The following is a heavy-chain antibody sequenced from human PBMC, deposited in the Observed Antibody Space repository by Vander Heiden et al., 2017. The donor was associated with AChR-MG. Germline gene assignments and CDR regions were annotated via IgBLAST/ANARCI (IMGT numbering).Heavy chain of an antibody. Sequence: EVQLVESGGGRVKTGGSLSLSCAAAGVNSNSDEMNWVRQAPGEGLELLSYISDSGSITYYADSVKGRFTISRDNAKNSLSLHMKSLRAEDTAVYYCARGCSGDCYIGAFEIWGQGTMVTVSS. CDR3: ARGCSGDCYIGAFEI. CDR1: GVNSNSDE. CDR2: ISDSGSIT. J-gene: IGHJ3*02. V-gene: IGHV3-48*03. D-gene: IGHD2-21*02.